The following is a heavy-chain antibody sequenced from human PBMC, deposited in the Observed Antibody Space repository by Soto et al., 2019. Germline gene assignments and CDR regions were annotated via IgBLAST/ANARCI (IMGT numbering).Heavy chain of an antibody. CDR1: GGSVSSGSYY. J-gene: IGHJ4*02. CDR3: ARYNAASGIYYLDY. Sequence: PSETLSLTCTVSGGSVSSGSYYWSWIRQPPGKGLEWIGYIYYSGSTYYNPSLKSRVTISVDISKNQFSLRLTSVTAADTAVYYCARYNAASGIYYLDYWGRGALVPVSS. CDR2: IYYSGST. V-gene: IGHV4-61*01. D-gene: IGHD6-13*01.